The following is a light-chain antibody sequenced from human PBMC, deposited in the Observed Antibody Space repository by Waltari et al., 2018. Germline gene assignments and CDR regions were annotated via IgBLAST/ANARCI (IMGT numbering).Light chain of an antibody. CDR1: SSDVGGYNH. Sequence: QSALTQPASVSGSPGQSITIPCTGTSSDVGGYNHVSWYQQHPGKAPNLMIYDVSNRPSGVSNRFSGSKSGNTASLTISGLQAEDEADYYCSSYTSSSTLVVFGGGTKLTVL. CDR3: SSYTSSSTLVV. J-gene: IGLJ2*01. V-gene: IGLV2-14*03. CDR2: DVS.